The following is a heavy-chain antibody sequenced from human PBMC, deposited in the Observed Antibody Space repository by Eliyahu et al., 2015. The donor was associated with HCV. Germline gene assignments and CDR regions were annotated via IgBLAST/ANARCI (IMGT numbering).Heavy chain of an antibody. J-gene: IGHJ6*03. Sequence: QVQLQESGPGLVKPSETLSLTCTVSGGSISSYYWSWIRQPPGKGLEWIGYIYYSGSTNYNPSLKSRVTISVDTSKNQFSLKLSSVTAADTAVYYCARTIEGFEPAAIVNYYYYMDVWGKGTTVTVSS. CDR3: ARTIEGFEPAAIVNYYYYMDV. V-gene: IGHV4-59*08. CDR1: GGSISSYY. D-gene: IGHD2-2*01. CDR2: IYYSGST.